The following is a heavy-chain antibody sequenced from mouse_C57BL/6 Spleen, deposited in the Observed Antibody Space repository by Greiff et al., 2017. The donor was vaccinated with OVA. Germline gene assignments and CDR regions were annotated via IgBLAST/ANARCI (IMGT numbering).Heavy chain of an antibody. Sequence: LVESGPELVKPGASVKISCKASGYTFTGYSINWVKQRPGQGLEWIGWIYPGSGHTKYNEKFKGKATLTVDTSSSTAYMQLSSLTTVDSAVYFCARNDLDAMDYWGQGTSVTVSA. J-gene: IGHJ4*01. CDR2: IYPGSGHT. V-gene: IGHV1-84*01. CDR3: ARNDLDAMDY. CDR1: GYTFTGYS.